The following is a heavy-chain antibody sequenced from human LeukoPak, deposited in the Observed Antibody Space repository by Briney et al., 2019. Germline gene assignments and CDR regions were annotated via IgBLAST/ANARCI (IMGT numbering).Heavy chain of an antibody. CDR2: MNPNSGNT. V-gene: IGHV1-8*01. Sequence: ASVKVSCKASGYTFTSYDIHWVRPATGQGLEWMGWMNPNSGNTGYAQKFQGRVTMTRNTSISTAYMELSSLRSEDTAVYYCARARRYSRDDYWGQGTLVTVSS. D-gene: IGHD6-13*01. J-gene: IGHJ4*02. CDR3: ARARRYSRDDY. CDR1: GYTFTSYD.